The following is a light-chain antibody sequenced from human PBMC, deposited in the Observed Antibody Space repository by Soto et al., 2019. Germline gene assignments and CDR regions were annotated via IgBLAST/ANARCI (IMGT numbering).Light chain of an antibody. CDR1: QTVGKD. V-gene: IGKV3-20*01. CDR2: RAS. Sequence: IVLTQSPATLSLSPGERASLSCRASQTVGKDLAWYQVRPGQAPRVLIYRASIRATGISDRFSGSGSGTDFTLTISRLEPEDFAVYYCQHYGASPWTFGQGTKVEIK. CDR3: QHYGASPWT. J-gene: IGKJ1*01.